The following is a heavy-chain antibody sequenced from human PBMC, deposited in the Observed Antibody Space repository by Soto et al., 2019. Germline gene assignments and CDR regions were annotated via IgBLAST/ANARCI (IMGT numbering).Heavy chain of an antibody. CDR3: AHSGYSRGWSGSWFDP. V-gene: IGHV2-5*02. Sequence: QITLKESGPTLVKPTQTLTLTCTFSGFSLSTSGVGVGWIRQPPGKALEWLALIYWDDDKRYSPSLKSRLTITKDTSKNQEVLKKTNMDGVGRATYYCAHSGYSRGWSGSWFDPWGQGTLVTVSS. D-gene: IGHD6-19*01. CDR2: IYWDDDK. J-gene: IGHJ5*02. CDR1: GFSLSTSGVG.